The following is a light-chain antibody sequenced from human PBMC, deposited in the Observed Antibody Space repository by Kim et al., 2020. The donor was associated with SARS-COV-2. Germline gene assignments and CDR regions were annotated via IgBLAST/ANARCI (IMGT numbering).Light chain of an antibody. J-gene: IGKJ5*01. CDR1: RSVNSS. Sequence: PAERATLTCRASRSVNSSLAWDQLKPGQSPRLLIYDASNRATGIPARFSGGGSGTDFTPSITSLEPEDFAVYYCQQRYNWPITFGLGTRLEIK. CDR2: DAS. V-gene: IGKV3-11*01. CDR3: QQRYNWPIT.